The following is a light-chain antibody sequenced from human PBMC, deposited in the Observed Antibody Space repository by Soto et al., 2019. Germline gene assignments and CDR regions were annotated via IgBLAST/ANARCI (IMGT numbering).Light chain of an antibody. CDR3: AAWDDSLNGLNYV. CDR1: SSNIGSNT. J-gene: IGLJ1*01. Sequence: QSVLTQPPSGSGTPGQRVTISCSGSSSNIGSNTVNWYQQLPGTAPKLLIYSNNQRPSGVPDRFSGSKSGTSASLAISGLQSEDEADYYCAAWDDSLNGLNYVFGTG. CDR2: SNN. V-gene: IGLV1-44*01.